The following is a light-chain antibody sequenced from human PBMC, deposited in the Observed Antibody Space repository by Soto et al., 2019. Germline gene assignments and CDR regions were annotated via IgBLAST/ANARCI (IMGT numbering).Light chain of an antibody. CDR2: SGD. J-gene: IGLJ1*01. Sequence: QSVLTQPPSSSCTPGQTVTISCSGSTYNIGTFYVNWYQHLPGTAPKLLIYSGDQRASGVSDRFSGSKSGTSASLAISGLRSDDEADYYCAAWDDNLNAYVFGTGTKVTVL. V-gene: IGLV1-47*02. CDR1: TYNIGTFY. CDR3: AAWDDNLNAYV.